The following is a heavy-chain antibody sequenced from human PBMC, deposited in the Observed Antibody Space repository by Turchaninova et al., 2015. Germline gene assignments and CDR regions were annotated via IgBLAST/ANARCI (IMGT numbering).Heavy chain of an antibody. Sequence: EVQVVEYGGGFVQPGGSLRLSCAASGFTLSRYAMCWVRQAPGKGVEWVSAICGSVVITYYADSVKGRFTISRDNSKNTLYLQMNSLRSEDTAVYYCAKCGIVLMVDGVDYWGQGTLVTVSS. J-gene: IGHJ4*02. V-gene: IGHV3-23*04. D-gene: IGHD2-8*01. CDR2: ICGSVVIT. CDR1: GFTLSRYA. CDR3: AKCGIVLMVDGVDY.